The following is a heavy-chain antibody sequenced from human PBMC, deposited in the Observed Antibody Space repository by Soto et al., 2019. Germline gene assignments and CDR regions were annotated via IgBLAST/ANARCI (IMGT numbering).Heavy chain of an antibody. CDR1: GFTFSDYA. Sequence: AGGSLRLSCVASGFTFSDYAMTWVRQAPGKGLEWVATISATGRNIEYTDSLKGRFTISRDNSKNTLYLQLNGLTSDDTAVHYCAKVAGGLGYFDLWGRGTLVTVSS. CDR3: AKVAGGLGYFDL. V-gene: IGHV3-23*01. J-gene: IGHJ2*01. CDR2: ISATGRNI. D-gene: IGHD3-16*01.